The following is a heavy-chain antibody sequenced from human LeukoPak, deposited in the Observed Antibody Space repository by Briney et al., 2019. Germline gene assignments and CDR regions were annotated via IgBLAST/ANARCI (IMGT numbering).Heavy chain of an antibody. J-gene: IGHJ4*02. CDR2: IYHSGST. V-gene: IGHV4-4*02. CDR3: ARDNTDFLYYYDSSGYYEC. CDR1: GGSISSSNW. D-gene: IGHD3-22*01. Sequence: SETLSLTCAVSGGSISSSNWWSWVRQPPGKGLEWIGSIYHSGSTYYNPSLKSRVTISVDTSKNQFSLKLSSVTAADTAVYYCARDNTDFLYYYDSSGYYECWGQGTLVTVSS.